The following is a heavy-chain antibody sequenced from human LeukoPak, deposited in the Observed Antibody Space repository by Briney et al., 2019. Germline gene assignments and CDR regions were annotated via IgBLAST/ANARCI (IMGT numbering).Heavy chain of an antibody. CDR2: IGHTGSIT. D-gene: IGHD3-10*01. J-gene: IGHJ1*01. CDR3: VRDGAVVTSGSYPWRYFQY. CDR1: GFTFSSYA. V-gene: IGHV3-48*03. Sequence: GGSLRLSCAASGFTFSSYAMSWVRHAPGKGLEWVSCIGHTGSITDYADSVKGRFTVSRDNAKNSLYLQMNTLRAEDTAVYYCVRDGAVVTSGSYPWRYFQYWGLGTLVTVSS.